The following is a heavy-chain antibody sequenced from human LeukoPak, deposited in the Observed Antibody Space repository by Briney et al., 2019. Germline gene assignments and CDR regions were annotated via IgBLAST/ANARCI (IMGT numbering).Heavy chain of an antibody. Sequence: GGSLRLSCAASGFTVSSNYMSWVRQAPGKGLEWVSVIYSGGSTYYADSVKGRFTISRDNSKNTLYLQMNSLRAEDTAVYYCARIRVLPDWYFDLWGRGTLVTVSS. V-gene: IGHV3-53*01. CDR1: GFTVSSNY. CDR3: ARIRVLPDWYFDL. J-gene: IGHJ2*01. D-gene: IGHD1-14*01. CDR2: IYSGGST.